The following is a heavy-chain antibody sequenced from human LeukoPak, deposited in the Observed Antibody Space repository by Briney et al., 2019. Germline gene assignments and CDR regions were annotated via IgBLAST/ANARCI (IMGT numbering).Heavy chain of an antibody. V-gene: IGHV3-23*01. CDR1: GFSFSIYG. Sequence: GGTLRLSCAASGFSFSIYGMSWVRQAPGKGLHWLSAISANGINTYYADSVKGRFTISRDNSKNTLYLHMHSLRADDTALYYCAKDLHGAFDYWGQGILVTVSS. CDR3: AKDLHGAFDY. J-gene: IGHJ4*02. CDR2: ISANGINT. D-gene: IGHD3-10*01.